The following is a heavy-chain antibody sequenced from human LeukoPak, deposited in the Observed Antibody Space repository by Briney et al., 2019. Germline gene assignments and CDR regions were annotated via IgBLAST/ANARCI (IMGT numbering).Heavy chain of an antibody. V-gene: IGHV3-7*01. D-gene: IGHD5-12*01. J-gene: IGHJ4*02. CDR1: GFTFSNYW. CDR3: ARDRRGYSGYDAGGY. CDR2: IKQDGGEK. Sequence: GGSLRLSCAASGFTFSNYWMNWVRQAPGKGLEWVANIKQDGGEKSYVDSVKGRFTISRDNAKNSLYLQMNSLRAEDTAVYYCARDRRGYSGYDAGGYWGQGTLVTVSS.